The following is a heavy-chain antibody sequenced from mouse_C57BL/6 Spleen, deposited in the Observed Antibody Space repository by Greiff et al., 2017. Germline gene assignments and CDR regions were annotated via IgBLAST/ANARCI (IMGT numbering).Heavy chain of an antibody. CDR2: INPGSGGT. CDR1: GYAFTNYL. V-gene: IGHV1-54*01. J-gene: IGHJ3*01. Sequence: QVQLQESGAELVRPGTSVKVSCKASGYAFTNYLIEWVKQRPGQGLEWIGVINPGSGGTNYNEKFKGKATLTADKSSSTAYMQLSSLTSEDSAVYFCARGVDGSSLLAYWGQGTLVTVSA. D-gene: IGHD1-1*01. CDR3: ARGVDGSSLLAY.